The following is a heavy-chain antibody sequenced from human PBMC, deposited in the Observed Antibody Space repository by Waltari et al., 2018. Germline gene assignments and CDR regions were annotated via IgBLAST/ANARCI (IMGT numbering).Heavy chain of an antibody. V-gene: IGHV4-39*07. CDR1: GGSISSSSYY. CDR3: ARDFNWNDWDDAFDI. J-gene: IGHJ3*02. D-gene: IGHD1-1*01. CDR2: IYYSGST. Sequence: QLQPQESGPGLVKPSETLSLTCTVSGGSISSSSYYWGWIRQPPGKGLEWIGIIYYSGSTYYNPSLKSRVTISVDTSKNQFSLKLSSVTAADTAVYYCARDFNWNDWDDAFDIWGQGTMVTVSS.